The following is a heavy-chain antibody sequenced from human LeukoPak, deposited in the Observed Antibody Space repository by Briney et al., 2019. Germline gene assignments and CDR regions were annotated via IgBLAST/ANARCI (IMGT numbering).Heavy chain of an antibody. CDR1: GGSISSSSYY. CDR2: IYYSGST. V-gene: IGHV4-39*07. CDR3: ARATPQYCSGGSCYSNYYYYYMDV. D-gene: IGHD2-15*01. J-gene: IGHJ6*03. Sequence: PSETLSLTCTVSGGSISSSSYYWGWIRQPPGKGLEWIGSIYYSGSTYYNPSLKSRVTISVDTSKNQFSLKLSSVTAADTAVYYCARATPQYCSGGSCYSNYYYYYMDVWGKGTTVTVSS.